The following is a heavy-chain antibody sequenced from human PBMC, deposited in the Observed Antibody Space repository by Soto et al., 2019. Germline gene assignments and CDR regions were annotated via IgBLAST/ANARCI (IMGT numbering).Heavy chain of an antibody. CDR3: AQGPYYGELGCAFDI. CDR2: ISGSGGTT. J-gene: IGHJ3*02. V-gene: IGHV3-23*01. CDR1: GFIFSNYA. Sequence: EVELLESGGGLVQPGGSLRLSCAASGFIFSNYAMNWVRQSPGKGLEWVSAISGSGGTTYYADSVKGRFTISRDNSKNPLYLQMNRRRAGDTAVYYCAQGPYYGELGCAFDIWGRGTMVTVSS. D-gene: IGHD1-26*01.